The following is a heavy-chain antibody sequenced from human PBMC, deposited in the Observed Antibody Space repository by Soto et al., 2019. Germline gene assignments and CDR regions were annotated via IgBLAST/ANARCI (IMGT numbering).Heavy chain of an antibody. J-gene: IGHJ4*02. CDR1: GGSFSGYY. D-gene: IGHD3-16*02. CDR3: GRVRPTSLWDYVWGIYHYTRDVLDY. CDR2: INHSADA. Sequence: SETLSLTCAVYGGSFSGYYWGWIRQPPGKGLEWIGEINHSADANYNPSLKSRVTLSVDTSTNQFSLRLSSVTAADTAVYYCGRVRPTSLWDYVWGIYHYTRDVLDYWARGTPVTVSP. V-gene: IGHV4-34*01.